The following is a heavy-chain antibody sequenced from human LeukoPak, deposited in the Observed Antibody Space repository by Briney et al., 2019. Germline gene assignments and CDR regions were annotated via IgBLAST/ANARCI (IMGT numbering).Heavy chain of an antibody. CDR2: ISGSGGST. CDR3: AKDDFWSGYWAT. V-gene: IGHV3-23*01. D-gene: IGHD3-3*01. CDR1: GFTFSSYA. J-gene: IGHJ4*02. Sequence: GGSLRLSCAASGFTFSSYAMSWVRQAPGKGLEWVSAISGSGGSTYYADSVKSRFTISRDNSKNTLYLQMNSLRAEDTAVYYCAKDDFWSGYWATWGQGTLVTVSS.